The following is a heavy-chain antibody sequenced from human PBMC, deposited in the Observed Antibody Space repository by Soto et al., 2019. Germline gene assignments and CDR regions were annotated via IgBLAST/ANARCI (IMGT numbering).Heavy chain of an antibody. J-gene: IGHJ6*02. Sequence: PRGPLRLSCAASGFPFSDYYMSLIRQAPGKALEWISYISRSSSDTNYADYVKGRFTISRDNAKNSLDLQMNSLSAEDTAVYYCASFPYCTNGVCYYGTDVWGQGTTVTVSS. CDR3: ASFPYCTNGVCYYGTDV. D-gene: IGHD2-8*01. CDR2: ISRSSSDT. CDR1: GFPFSDYY. V-gene: IGHV3-11*06.